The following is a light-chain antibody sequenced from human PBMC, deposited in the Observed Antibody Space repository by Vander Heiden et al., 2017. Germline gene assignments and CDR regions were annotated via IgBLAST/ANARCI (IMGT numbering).Light chain of an antibody. CDR2: AAS. J-gene: IGKJ2*01. V-gene: IGKV1-39*01. CDR3: LQSDSTGST. Sequence: DIQMTQSPSSLSASVGDRVTITCRASQSISSYLNWYQQKPGKAPKLLIYAASSLQSGVPSRFSCSGSGTDFTLTISILQPEDFATYYCLQSDSTGSTFGQGTKLGLK. CDR1: QSISSY.